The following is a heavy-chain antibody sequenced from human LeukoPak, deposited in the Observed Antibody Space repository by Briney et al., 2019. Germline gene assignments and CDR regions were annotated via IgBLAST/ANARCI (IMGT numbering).Heavy chain of an antibody. J-gene: IGHJ5*02. CDR2: IIPILGIA. CDR1: GGTFSSYA. CDR3: ARGWTSSSLDH. Sequence: ASVKVSCKASGGTFSSYAISWVRQAPGQGLEWMGRIIPILGIANYAQKFQGRVTITADKSTSTAYMELSSLRSEDTAVYYCARGWTSSSLDHWGQGTLVTVSS. V-gene: IGHV1-69*04. D-gene: IGHD6-6*01.